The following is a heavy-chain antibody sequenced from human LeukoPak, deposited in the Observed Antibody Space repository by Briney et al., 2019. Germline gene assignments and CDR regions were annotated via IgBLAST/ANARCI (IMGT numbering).Heavy chain of an antibody. CDR1: GGSFSDYY. Sequence: SSETLSLTCAVYGGSFSDYYWSWIRQPPGKGLEWIGEINHSGSTYYNPSLKSRVTISVDTSKIQFSLNLNSVTAADTAVYYCARRGQAGYLYWGQGTLVTVSS. CDR2: INHSGST. V-gene: IGHV4-34*01. J-gene: IGHJ4*02. CDR3: ARRGQAGYLY. D-gene: IGHD3-16*02.